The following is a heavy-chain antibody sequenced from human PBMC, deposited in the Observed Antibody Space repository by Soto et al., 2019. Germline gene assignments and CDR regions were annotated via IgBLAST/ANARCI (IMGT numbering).Heavy chain of an antibody. Sequence: ASVKVSCKASGYTFTSYGISWVRQAPGQGLEWMGWISAYNGNTNYAQRLQGRVTMTTDTSTSTAYMELRSLRSDDTAVYYCARDLPDYDILTGEYYMDFWGKGTTVTVAS. CDR1: GYTFTSYG. V-gene: IGHV1-18*01. CDR2: ISAYNGNT. CDR3: ARDLPDYDILTGEYYMDF. J-gene: IGHJ6*03. D-gene: IGHD3-9*01.